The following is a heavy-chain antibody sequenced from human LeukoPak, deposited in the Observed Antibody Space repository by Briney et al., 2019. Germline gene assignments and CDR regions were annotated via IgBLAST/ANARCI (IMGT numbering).Heavy chain of an antibody. CDR2: MTGSGDFT. CDR3: ANPDSSGFYLSIRFDF. V-gene: IGHV3-23*01. D-gene: IGHD3-22*01. Sequence: GGSLRLSCTTSGFTFSSYAMSWVRQAPGKGLEWVSTMTGSGDFTYYVDSVKGRFTVSRDNSKNTLYLHMSSLRAEDTAIYYCANPDSSGFYLSIRFDFWGQGTLVTVSS. CDR1: GFTFSSYA. J-gene: IGHJ4*02.